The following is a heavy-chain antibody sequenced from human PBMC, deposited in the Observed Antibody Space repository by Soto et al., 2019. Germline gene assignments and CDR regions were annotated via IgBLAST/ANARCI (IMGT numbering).Heavy chain of an antibody. Sequence: SETLSLTCTVSGGSISSGGYYWSWIRQHPGKGLEWIGYIYYSGSTYYNPSLKSRVTTSVDTSKNQFSLKLSSVTAADTAVYYCAEYYYDSSGTHWFDPWGQGTLVTVSS. D-gene: IGHD3-22*01. CDR3: AEYYYDSSGTHWFDP. J-gene: IGHJ5*02. CDR1: GGSISSGGYY. CDR2: IYYSGST. V-gene: IGHV4-31*03.